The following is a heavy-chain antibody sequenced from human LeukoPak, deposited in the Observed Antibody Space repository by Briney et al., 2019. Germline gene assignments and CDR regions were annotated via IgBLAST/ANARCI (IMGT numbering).Heavy chain of an antibody. D-gene: IGHD4-17*01. CDR3: ARANGSGDYDY. CDR2: IYYSGST. J-gene: IGHJ4*02. Sequence: SETLSLTCTVSGGSISTYYWTWIRQPPGKGLEWIAYIYYSGSTSYNPSLQRRVAISEDTSKNQISLKLSSVTAADTAVYYCARANGSGDYDYWGQGTLVTVSS. CDR1: GGSISTYY. V-gene: IGHV4-59*12.